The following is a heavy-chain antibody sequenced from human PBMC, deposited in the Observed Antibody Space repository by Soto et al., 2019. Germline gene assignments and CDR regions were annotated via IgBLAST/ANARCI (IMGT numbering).Heavy chain of an antibody. D-gene: IGHD1-26*01. Sequence: EVQLVESGGGLVQPGGSLKLSCAASGFNFSGSAMHWVRQASGKGLEWVGRIRSKANSYATAYAASVKGRFIISRDDSKNTAYLQMNSLKTEDTAVYYCTRHGSGSYYYYYGMDVWGQGTTVTVSS. CDR2: IRSKANSYAT. J-gene: IGHJ6*02. CDR1: GFNFSGSA. CDR3: TRHGSGSYYYYYGMDV. V-gene: IGHV3-73*02.